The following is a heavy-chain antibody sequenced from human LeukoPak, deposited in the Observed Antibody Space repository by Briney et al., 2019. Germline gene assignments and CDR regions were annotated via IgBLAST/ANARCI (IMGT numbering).Heavy chain of an antibody. CDR1: GFTFSSYS. Sequence: GGSLRLSCAASGFTFSSYSMNWVRQAPGKGLEWVSYISSSSSTVYYADSVKGRFTISRDNAKNSLYLQMNSLRAEDTAVYYCARELFYDSSGYYSPNFDYWGQGTLVTVSS. V-gene: IGHV3-48*04. J-gene: IGHJ4*02. CDR2: ISSSSSTV. CDR3: ARELFYDSSGYYSPNFDY. D-gene: IGHD3-22*01.